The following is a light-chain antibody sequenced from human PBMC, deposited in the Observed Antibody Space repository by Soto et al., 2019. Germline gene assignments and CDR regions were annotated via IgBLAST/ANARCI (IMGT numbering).Light chain of an antibody. CDR3: ATWDASLSAWV. CDR1: SSNIGRNF. J-gene: IGLJ3*02. Sequence: QSVLPQPPSASGTPGQRVTISCSGSSSNIGRNFVYWYQQLPGTAPKLLIYKNNQRPSGVPDRFSGSKSGPSASLAISGLWSEDEADYYCATWDASLSAWVFGGGTKLTVL. V-gene: IGLV1-47*03. CDR2: KNN.